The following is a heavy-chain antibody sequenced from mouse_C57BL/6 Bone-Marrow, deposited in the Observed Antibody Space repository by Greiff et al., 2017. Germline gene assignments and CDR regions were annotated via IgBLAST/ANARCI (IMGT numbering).Heavy chain of an antibody. CDR2: IDPSDSYT. V-gene: IGHV1-69*01. CDR3: ARRGYYYGSSYSAWFAY. Sequence: VQLQQPGAELVMPGASVKLSCKASGYTFTSYWMHWVKQRPGQGLEWIGEIDPSDSYTNYNQKFKGKSTLTVDKSSSTAYMQLSSLTSEDSAVYDCARRGYYYGSSYSAWFAYWGQGTLVTVSA. D-gene: IGHD1-1*01. CDR1: GYTFTSYW. J-gene: IGHJ3*01.